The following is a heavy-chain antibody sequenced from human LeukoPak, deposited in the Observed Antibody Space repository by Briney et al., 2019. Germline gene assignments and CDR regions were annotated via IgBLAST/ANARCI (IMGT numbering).Heavy chain of an antibody. V-gene: IGHV3-21*01. CDR1: GFTFSSYS. J-gene: IGHJ5*02. CDR3: ARDRYSSGWSDSDWFDP. D-gene: IGHD6-19*01. Sequence: GGSLRLSCAASGFTFSSYSMNWVRQAPGKGLEWVSSISSSSSYIYYADSVKGRFTISRDNAKNSLYLQMNSLRAEDTAVYYCARDRYSSGWSDSDWFDPWGQGTLVTVSS. CDR2: ISSSSSYI.